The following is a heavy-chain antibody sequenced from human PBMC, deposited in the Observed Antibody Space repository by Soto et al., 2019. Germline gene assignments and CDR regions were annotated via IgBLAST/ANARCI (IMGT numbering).Heavy chain of an antibody. J-gene: IGHJ5*02. D-gene: IGHD3-3*01. CDR2: ISGIGTSI. CDR3: ARGTTIFGVVTIGSWLDX. V-gene: IGHV3-48*03. CDR1: GFTLSSHE. Sequence: RLSCEASGFTLSSHEMNWIRQAPGKGLEWISYISGIGTSIHYAESVKGRLTISKDNAKNSLYLQMSGLRAEDTAIYYCARGTTIFGVVTIGSWLDXWGPGTLVTVSX.